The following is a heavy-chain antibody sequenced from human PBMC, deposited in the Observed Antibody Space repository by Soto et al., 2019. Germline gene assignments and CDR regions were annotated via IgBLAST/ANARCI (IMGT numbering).Heavy chain of an antibody. Sequence: QVQLLQSGAEVKKPGSSMRVSCKASGGTFSSYEISWLRQAPGQELEWMGAIIPMFNTPSYAQKFQDRVTITADESTTSAYMELNSLRSDDTAVYYCARGVPRLSWNYWGQGTLVIVSS. D-gene: IGHD3-3*01. CDR1: GGTFSSYE. CDR3: ARGVPRLSWNY. J-gene: IGHJ4*02. V-gene: IGHV1-69*01. CDR2: IIPMFNTP.